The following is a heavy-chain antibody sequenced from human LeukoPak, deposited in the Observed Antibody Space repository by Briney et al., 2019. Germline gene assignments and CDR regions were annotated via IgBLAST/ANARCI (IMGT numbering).Heavy chain of an antibody. J-gene: IGHJ1*01. Sequence: PSETLSLTCTVSGGSISSYYWSWIRQPPGKGLEWIGYIYYSGSTNYNPSLKSRVTISEDTSKNQFSLKLSSVTAADTAVYYCATGDSSGYYFAEYFQHWGQGTLVTVSS. CDR2: IYYSGST. CDR3: ATGDSSGYYFAEYFQH. D-gene: IGHD3-22*01. V-gene: IGHV4-59*08. CDR1: GGSISSYY.